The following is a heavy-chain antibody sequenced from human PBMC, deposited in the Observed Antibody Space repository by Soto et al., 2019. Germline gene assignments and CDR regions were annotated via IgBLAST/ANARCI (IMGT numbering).Heavy chain of an antibody. V-gene: IGHV4-4*07. D-gene: IGHD3-16*02. CDR2: IYTTGDT. J-gene: IGHJ4*01. CDR3: ARHAISNAY. CDR1: GGCVNSFD. Sequence: TLELSCTVCGGCVNSFDGAWIRQPAGKGLEWIGRIYTTGDTKYNPSLQSRVTMSVDTSKNQFSLRLNSVTAADTAVYYCARHAISNAYWGHRIPVTGSS.